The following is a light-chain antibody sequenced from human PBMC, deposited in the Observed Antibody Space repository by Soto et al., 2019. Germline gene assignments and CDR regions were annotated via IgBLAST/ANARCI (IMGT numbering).Light chain of an antibody. V-gene: IGLV2-8*01. J-gene: IGLJ2*01. Sequence: QSVLTQPPSASGTPGKSVTIPCTGTSSDVGDYNYVSWYQQHPGKAPKLMIYEVSRRPSGVPERVSGSKSGNKATLTVSGLQAEDEADYYCSSHGVSNNLVFGGGTKLTVL. CDR1: SSDVGDYNY. CDR3: SSHGVSNNLV. CDR2: EVS.